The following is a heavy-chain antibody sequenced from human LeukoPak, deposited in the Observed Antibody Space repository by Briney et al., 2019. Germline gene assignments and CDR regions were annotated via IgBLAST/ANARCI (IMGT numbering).Heavy chain of an antibody. CDR1: GYTFTGYH. CDR3: ARDLQYCSGGSCYSGSADWFDP. CDR2: INPNTGGT. V-gene: IGHV1-2*02. J-gene: IGHJ5*02. D-gene: IGHD2-15*01. Sequence: GASVKVSCKASGYTFTGYHMHWVRQAPGQGLEWMGWINPNTGGTNYAQKFQGRVTMTRDTSISTAYMELSRLRSDDMAIYYYARDLQYCSGGSCYSGSADWFDPWGQGALVTVSS.